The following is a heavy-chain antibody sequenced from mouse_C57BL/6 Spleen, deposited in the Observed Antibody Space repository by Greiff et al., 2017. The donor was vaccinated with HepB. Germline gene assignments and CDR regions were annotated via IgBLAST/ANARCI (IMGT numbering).Heavy chain of an antibody. CDR2: INPSTGGT. D-gene: IGHD1-1*01. V-gene: IGHV1-42*01. CDR3: ATGYYYGSSYAMDY. CDR1: GYSFTGYY. J-gene: IGHJ4*01. Sequence: VQLKQSGPELVKPGASVKISCKASGYSFTGYYMNWVKQSPEKSLEWIGEINPSTGGTTYNQKFKAKATLTVDKSSSTAYMQLKSLTSEDSAVYYCATGYYYGSSYAMDYWGQGTSVTVSS.